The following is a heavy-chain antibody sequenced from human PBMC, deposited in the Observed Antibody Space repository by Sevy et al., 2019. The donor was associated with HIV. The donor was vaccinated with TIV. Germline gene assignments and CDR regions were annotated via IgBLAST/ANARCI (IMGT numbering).Heavy chain of an antibody. V-gene: IGHV3-21*01. CDR2: IFSSSSWI. J-gene: IGHJ6*02. Sequence: GGSLRLSCAASGFIFNDYNMNWVRQAPGKGLEWVSFIFSSSSWIYYADSGKGRFTISRDNTKNLLYLQMNSLGVEDTAVYYCTRDKTILEGRYGMDVWGQGTTVTVSS. CDR3: TRDKTILEGRYGMDV. CDR1: GFIFNDYN. D-gene: IGHD3-3*01.